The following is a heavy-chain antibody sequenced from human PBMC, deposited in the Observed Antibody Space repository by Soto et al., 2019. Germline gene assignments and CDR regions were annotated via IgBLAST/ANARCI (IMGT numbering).Heavy chain of an antibody. CDR3: ARGPNWGYRFDS. CDR1: GGTFSGHA. Sequence: QVQLVQSGAEVKKPGSSVKVSCEASGGTFSGHAISWVRQAPGQGPEWMGGLIPLFGTTQHAQNFQDRPTITADKTTSTAYMELTSLRFGDTAIYYCARGPNWGYRFDSWGQGTLVTVSS. CDR2: LIPLFGTT. J-gene: IGHJ4*02. D-gene: IGHD7-27*01. V-gene: IGHV1-69*06.